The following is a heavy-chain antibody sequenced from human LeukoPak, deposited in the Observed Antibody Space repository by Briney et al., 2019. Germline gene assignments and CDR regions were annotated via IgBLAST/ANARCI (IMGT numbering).Heavy chain of an antibody. J-gene: IGHJ4*02. V-gene: IGHV3-74*01. D-gene: IGHD4-11*01. CDR1: GFTFSQYW. CDR2: IDPDGSST. CDR3: AREDYSNYAPYFDY. Sequence: GGSLRLSCEASGFTFSQYWMLWVRQAPGKGLVWVSRIDPDGSSTNYADSVKGRFTISRDNAKNTLYLQLNSLRAEDTAVYYCAREDYSNYAPYFDYWGQGTLVTVSS.